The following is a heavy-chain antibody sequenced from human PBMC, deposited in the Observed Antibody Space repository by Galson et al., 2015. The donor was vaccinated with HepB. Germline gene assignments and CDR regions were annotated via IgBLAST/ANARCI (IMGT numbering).Heavy chain of an antibody. Sequence: SLRLSCAASGFIFSNYGMQWVRQAPGKGLEWVAHIWYDGTYKHYADSVKGRFTISRDKAKNTLFLQMNSLRAEDTAVYYCARDSGNGGSQDWGQGTLVSVSS. D-gene: IGHD2-8*01. V-gene: IGHV3-33*01. CDR2: IWYDGTYK. J-gene: IGHJ4*02. CDR1: GFIFSNYG. CDR3: ARDSGNGGSQD.